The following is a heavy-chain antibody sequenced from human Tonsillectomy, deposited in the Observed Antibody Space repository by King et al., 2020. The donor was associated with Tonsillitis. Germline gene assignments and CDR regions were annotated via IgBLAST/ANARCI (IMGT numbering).Heavy chain of an antibody. CDR1: GFTFSSYG. CDR3: ARGHVSVPNDY. CDR2: IWHDGSNN. Sequence: VQLVESGGGVVQPGRSLRLSCAASGFTFSSYGLHWVRQAPGKGLGGVAVIWHDGSNNHYADSVKGRFTISRDNSKNTVYLQMNSLRVEDTAVYYCARGHVSVPNDYWGQGTLVTVSS. J-gene: IGHJ4*02. V-gene: IGHV3-33*08. D-gene: IGHD1-1*01.